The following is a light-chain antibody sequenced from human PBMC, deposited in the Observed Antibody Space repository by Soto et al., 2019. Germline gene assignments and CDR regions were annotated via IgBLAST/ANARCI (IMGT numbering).Light chain of an antibody. CDR2: DVN. CDR3: GSYTTSGSVV. CDR1: SSDVGAYNY. Sequence: QSVLTQPASVSGSPGQSIDISCIGTSSDVGAYNYVSWYQQHPGKAPKLVIYDVNNRPSGVSNRFSGSKSGNTASLTISGLQAEDEADYYCGSYTTSGSVVFGGGTKLTVL. J-gene: IGLJ2*01. V-gene: IGLV2-14*03.